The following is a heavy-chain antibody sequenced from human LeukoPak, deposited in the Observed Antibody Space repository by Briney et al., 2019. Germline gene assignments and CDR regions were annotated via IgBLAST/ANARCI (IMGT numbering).Heavy chain of an antibody. CDR1: GFTFSSYV. CDR2: ISGSGGST. CDR3: AKSEQWEPHYFDY. Sequence: GGSLRLSCAASGFTFSSYVMSWVRQAPGKGLEWVSGISGSGGSTYYADSVKGRFTISRDNSKNTLYLQMNSLRDEDTAVYYCAKSEQWEPHYFDYWGQGTLVSVSS. V-gene: IGHV3-23*01. J-gene: IGHJ4*02. D-gene: IGHD1-26*01.